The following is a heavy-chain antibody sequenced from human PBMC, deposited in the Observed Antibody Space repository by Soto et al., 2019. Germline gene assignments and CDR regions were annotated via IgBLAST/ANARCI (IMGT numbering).Heavy chain of an antibody. D-gene: IGHD6-13*01. CDR1: GGSFSGYY. Sequence: AETLSLTCAVFGGSFSGYYWSWIRQPPGKGLEWFGEINNSGSTNYNPSLKSRVTISVDTSENQFSLKLSSVTAADKAVYYCERGGGSIAAKSDYWGQGTLVTVSS. J-gene: IGHJ4*02. CDR2: INNSGST. V-gene: IGHV4-34*01. CDR3: ERGGGSIAAKSDY.